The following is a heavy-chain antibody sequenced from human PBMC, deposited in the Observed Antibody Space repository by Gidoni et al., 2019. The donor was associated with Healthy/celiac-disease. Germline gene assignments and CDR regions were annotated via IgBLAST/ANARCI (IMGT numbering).Heavy chain of an antibody. CDR1: GYTFTSYY. CDR3: ASVFGARGYFDY. J-gene: IGHJ4*02. Sequence: QVQLVQSGAEVKKPGASGQVSCKASGYTFTSYYMHWVRQAPGQGLEWMGIINPSGGSTSYAQKFQGRVTMTRDTSTSTVYMELSSLRSEDTAVYYCASVFGARGYFDYWGQGTLVTVSS. CDR2: INPSGGST. V-gene: IGHV1-46*01. D-gene: IGHD3-16*01.